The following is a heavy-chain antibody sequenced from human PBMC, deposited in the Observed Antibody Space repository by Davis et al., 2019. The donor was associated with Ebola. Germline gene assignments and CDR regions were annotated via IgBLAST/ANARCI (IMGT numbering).Heavy chain of an antibody. Sequence: GESLKISCAASGFTFSSYGMHWVRQAPGKGLEWVAVISYDGSNKYYADSVKGRFTISRDNSKNTLYLQMNSLRAEDTAVYYCAKRLDIFDYWGQGTLVTVSS. CDR3: AKRLDIFDY. D-gene: IGHD2-15*01. J-gene: IGHJ4*02. CDR2: ISYDGSNK. CDR1: GFTFSSYG. V-gene: IGHV3-30*18.